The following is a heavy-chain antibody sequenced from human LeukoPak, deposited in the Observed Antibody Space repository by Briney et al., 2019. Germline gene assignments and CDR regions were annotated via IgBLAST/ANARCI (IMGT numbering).Heavy chain of an antibody. CDR3: ARGGPSGDFDY. CDR2: IGTVGDT. J-gene: IGHJ4*02. CDR1: GFTFSTSD. D-gene: IGHD3-16*01. Sequence: GGSLRLSCAASGFTFSTSDMHWVRQTPGKGLEWVSAIGTVGDTYYPGSVKGRFTISRENAKNSLYLQMNSLRAGDTAVYYCARGGPSGDFDYWGQGTLVTVSS. V-gene: IGHV3-13*01.